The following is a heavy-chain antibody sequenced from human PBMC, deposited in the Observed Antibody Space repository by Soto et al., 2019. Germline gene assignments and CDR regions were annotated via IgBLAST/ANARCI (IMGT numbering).Heavy chain of an antibody. V-gene: IGHV3-30-3*01. CDR2: ISYDGRET. J-gene: IGHJ4*02. D-gene: IGHD2-21*02. Sequence: GGSLRLSCAASGFTFSSYAFHWVRQAPGKGLEWLSVISYDGRETHYADSVEGRFIISRDSSKKTAYLQMNSLRGDDTAVYFCATDPVAVTGSFIDSWGQGTLVTVSS. CDR3: ATDPVAVTGSFIDS. CDR1: GFTFSSYA.